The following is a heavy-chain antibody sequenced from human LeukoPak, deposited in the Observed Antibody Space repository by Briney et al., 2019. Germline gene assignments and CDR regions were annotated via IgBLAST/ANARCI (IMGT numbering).Heavy chain of an antibody. CDR1: GFSLSTTGVG. D-gene: IGHD4-17*01. J-gene: IGHJ4*02. V-gene: IGHV2-5*01. Sequence: SGPTLVNPTPTLTLTCTFSGFSLSTTGVGVGWIRQPPGKAPEWLALIYWNEDKRYSPSLKSRLTISKDTSKNQVVLTMTNMDPVDTATYYCARRPTARQYGDYFDYWGQGTLVTVSS. CDR3: ARRPTARQYGDYFDY. CDR2: IYWNEDK.